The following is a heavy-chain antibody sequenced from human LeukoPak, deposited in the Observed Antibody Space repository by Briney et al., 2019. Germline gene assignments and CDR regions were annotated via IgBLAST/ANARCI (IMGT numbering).Heavy chain of an antibody. CDR1: GFTFSSYA. J-gene: IGHJ3*01. V-gene: IGHV3-21*01. CDR3: AKEAGQDYGALDAFDV. Sequence: GGSLRLSCAASGFTFSSYAMSWVRQAPGKGLEWVSSIGGSSSSLYYAESVKGRFTISRDNARNSLYLQMNSVRAEDTAVYYCAKEAGQDYGALDAFDVWGQGTMVTVSS. CDR2: IGGSSSSL. D-gene: IGHD4-17*01.